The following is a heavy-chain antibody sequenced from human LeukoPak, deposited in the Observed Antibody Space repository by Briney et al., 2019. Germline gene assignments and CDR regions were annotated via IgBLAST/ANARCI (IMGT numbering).Heavy chain of an antibody. V-gene: IGHV3-9*01. D-gene: IGHD6-13*01. CDR1: GFTFDDCA. J-gene: IGHJ4*02. CDR2: ISWNSGSI. Sequence: GGSLRLSCAASGFTFDDCAMHWVRQAPGKGLEWVSGISWNSGSIGYADSVKGRFTISRDNAKNSLYLQMNSLRAEDTALYYCAKDKSPYSSSWYDYWGQGTLVTVSS. CDR3: AKDKSPYSSSWYDY.